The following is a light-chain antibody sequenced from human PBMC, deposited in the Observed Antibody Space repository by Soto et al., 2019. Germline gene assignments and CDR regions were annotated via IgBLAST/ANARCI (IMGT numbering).Light chain of an antibody. CDR3: SSFTTSSTYV. CDR2: EVS. Sequence: QSALTQPASVSGSPGQSITISCTGTSSDVGAYKYVSWYQQRPGKAPKLMIYEVSNWPSGVSNRFSGSKSGNTASLTIAGLQAEDEADYYCSSFTTSSTYVFGAGTKLSVL. V-gene: IGLV2-14*01. CDR1: SSDVGAYKY. J-gene: IGLJ1*01.